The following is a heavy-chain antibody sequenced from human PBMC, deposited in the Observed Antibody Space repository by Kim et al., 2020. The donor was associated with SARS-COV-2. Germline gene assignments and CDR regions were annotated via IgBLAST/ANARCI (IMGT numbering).Heavy chain of an antibody. D-gene: IGHD5-12*01. J-gene: IGHJ6*02. V-gene: IGHV3-21*01. CDR1: GFTFTTHS. Sequence: GGSLRLSCAASGFTFTTHSMNWVRQAPGKGLEWVSSITATSSNIYYAESVKGRFTISRDNAKKSLFLHMDSLRVEDTAVYYCARDPGGSYYTYGMDVWGQGTTVTVSS. CDR3: ARDPGGSYYTYGMDV. CDR2: ITATSSNI.